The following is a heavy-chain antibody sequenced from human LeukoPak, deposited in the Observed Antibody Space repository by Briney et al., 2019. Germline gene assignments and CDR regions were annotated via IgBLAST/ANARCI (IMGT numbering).Heavy chain of an antibody. CDR2: ISGSGGST. CDR3: AKDRYYYDSSGYYAPDAFDI. D-gene: IGHD3-22*01. V-gene: IGHV3-23*01. Sequence: GGSLRLSCAASGFTFSSYAMSWVRQAPGKGLEWVSAISGSGGSTYYADSVKGRFTISRDNSKNTLYLQMNSLRAEDTAVYYCAKDRYYYDSSGYYAPDAFDIWGHGTMVTVSS. J-gene: IGHJ3*02. CDR1: GFTFSSYA.